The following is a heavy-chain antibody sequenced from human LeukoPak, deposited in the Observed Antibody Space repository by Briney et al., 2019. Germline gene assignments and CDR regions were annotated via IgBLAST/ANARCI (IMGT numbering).Heavy chain of an antibody. CDR2: IYYSGST. J-gene: IGHJ4*02. CDR3: ARVSTRGQQLVDY. V-gene: IGHV4-59*01. Sequence: SETLSLTCTVSGGSISSYYWSWIRQPPGKGLERIGYIYYSGSTNYNPSLKSRDTISVDTSKNQFSLKLSSVTAADTAVYYCARVSTRGQQLVDYWGQGTLVTVSS. CDR1: GGSISSYY. D-gene: IGHD6-13*01.